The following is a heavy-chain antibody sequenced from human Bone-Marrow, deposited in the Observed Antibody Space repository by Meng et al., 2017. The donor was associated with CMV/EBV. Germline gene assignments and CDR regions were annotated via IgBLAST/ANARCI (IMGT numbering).Heavy chain of an antibody. D-gene: IGHD6-13*01. V-gene: IGHV3-21*01. CDR3: ARDLRCYGSSCPKYYYYYYGMDV. J-gene: IGHJ6*02. CDR1: GFTFSSYS. CDR2: ISSSSSYI. Sequence: GGSLRLSCAASGFTFSSYSMNWVRQAPGKGLEWVSSISSSSSYIYYADSVKGRFTISRDNAKNSLYLQMNSLRAEDTAVYYCARDLRCYGSSCPKYYYYYYGMDVWGQGTTVTVSS.